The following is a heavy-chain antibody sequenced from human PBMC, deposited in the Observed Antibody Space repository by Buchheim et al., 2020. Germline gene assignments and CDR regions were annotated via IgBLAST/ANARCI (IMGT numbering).Heavy chain of an antibody. J-gene: IGHJ6*02. Sequence: QVQLVESGGGVVQPGRSLRLSCAASGFTFSSHGMHWARQAPGKGLEWVAVIWYDGSNKHYTDSVKGRFTISRDKSKNTLYLQMNSLRVEDTAVYYCAREWGILVAGTVDYYYYGMDVWGQGTT. V-gene: IGHV3-33*01. D-gene: IGHD6-19*01. CDR3: AREWGILVAGTVDYYYYGMDV. CDR2: IWYDGSNK. CDR1: GFTFSSHG.